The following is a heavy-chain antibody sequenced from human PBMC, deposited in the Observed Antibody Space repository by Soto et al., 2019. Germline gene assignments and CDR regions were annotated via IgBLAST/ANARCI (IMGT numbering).Heavy chain of an antibody. J-gene: IGHJ4*02. CDR1: GYTFTRFG. D-gene: IGHD6-19*01. V-gene: IGHV1-18*01. CDR3: ARLYSSGWPRSYFDY. CDR2: ISAFHGST. Sequence: QVQLVQSGAEVKKPGSSVKVSCKASGYTFTRFGIGWVRQAPGQGLEFMGWISAFHGSTNYAQKFQGRVTMTTDTPTSTAYMDLRSLRSDDTAVHYCARLYSSGWPRSYFDYWGQGTLVTVSS.